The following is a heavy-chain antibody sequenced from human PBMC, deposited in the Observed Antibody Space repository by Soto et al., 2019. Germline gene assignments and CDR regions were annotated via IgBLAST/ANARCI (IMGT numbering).Heavy chain of an antibody. CDR1: GGSISSYY. J-gene: IGHJ3*02. V-gene: IGHV4-59*01. Sequence: PSETLSLTCTVSGGSISSYYWSRIRQPPGKGLEWIGYIYYSGSTNYNPSLKSRVTISVDTSKNQFSLKLSSVTAADTAVYYCARYITEKERDFWSGVDAFDIWGQGTMVTVSS. CDR3: ARYITEKERDFWSGVDAFDI. D-gene: IGHD3-3*01. CDR2: IYYSGST.